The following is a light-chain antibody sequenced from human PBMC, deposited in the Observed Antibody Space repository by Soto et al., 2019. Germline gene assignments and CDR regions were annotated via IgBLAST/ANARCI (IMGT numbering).Light chain of an antibody. CDR2: DAS. J-gene: IGKJ1*01. CDR3: QQYNSYPWT. V-gene: IGKV1-5*01. Sequence: DIPMTQSPSTLSASVGDRVTITCRASQRITSWLAWYQQKPGKAPQLLIYDASSLESGVPSRFSGSGSGTEFTLTISSLQPDDFATYYCQQYNSYPWTFGQGTKVEIK. CDR1: QRITSW.